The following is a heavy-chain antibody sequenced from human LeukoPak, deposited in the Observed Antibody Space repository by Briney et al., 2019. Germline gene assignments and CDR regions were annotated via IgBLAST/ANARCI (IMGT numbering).Heavy chain of an antibody. D-gene: IGHD3-10*01. J-gene: IGHJ4*02. CDR1: GFTFSSYW. CDR2: IYSGGST. V-gene: IGHV3-66*01. CDR3: ARALENYYGSGILVY. Sequence: GGSLRLSCAASGFTFSSYWMSWVRQAPGEGLEWVSVIYSGGSTYYADSVKGRFTISRDNSKNTLYLQMNSLRAEDTAVYYCARALENYYGSGILVYWGQGTLVTVSS.